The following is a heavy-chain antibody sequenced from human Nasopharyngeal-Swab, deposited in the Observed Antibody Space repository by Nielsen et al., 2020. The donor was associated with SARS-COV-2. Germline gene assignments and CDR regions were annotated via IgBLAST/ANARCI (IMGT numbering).Heavy chain of an antibody. CDR1: GYTFTNHF. CDR3: ARGYSYGLAY. D-gene: IGHD5-18*01. Sequence: ASVKVSCKASGYTFTNHFMHWVRQAPGQGLEWMGMINPSGGSTGYAQNFQGRVTVNRDTSTRTVYMELSSLSSEDTAVYYCARGYSYGLAYWGQGTLVTVSP. J-gene: IGHJ4*02. V-gene: IGHV1-46*01. CDR2: INPSGGST.